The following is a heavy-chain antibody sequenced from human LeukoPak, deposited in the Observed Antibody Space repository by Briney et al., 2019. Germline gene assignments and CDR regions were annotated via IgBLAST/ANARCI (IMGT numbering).Heavy chain of an antibody. CDR1: GGSFSGYY. CDR3: ARENYDSSIHGMDV. Sequence: SETLSLTCAVYGGSFSGYYWSWIRQPPGKGLEWIGEINHSGSTNYNPSLKSRVTISVDTSKNQFSLKLSSVTAADTAVYYCARENYDSSIHGMDVWGQGTTVTVSS. CDR2: INHSGST. V-gene: IGHV4-34*01. D-gene: IGHD3-22*01. J-gene: IGHJ6*02.